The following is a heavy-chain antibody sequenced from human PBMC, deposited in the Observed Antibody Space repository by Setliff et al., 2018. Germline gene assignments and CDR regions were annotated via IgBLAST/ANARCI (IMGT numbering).Heavy chain of an antibody. V-gene: IGHV4-39*07. CDR2: VYYSGNT. Sequence: KPSETLSLTCTVSGGSISTTDYYWGWIRQPPGKGLEWIGCVYYSGNTYYSPSLKSRVTMFVDTSKNQFSLMLYSVTAADMAVYYCAREQWLDPPGYYYMDVWAKGTTVTVSS. CDR3: AREQWLDPPGYYYMDV. D-gene: IGHD6-19*01. CDR1: GGSISTTDYY. J-gene: IGHJ6*03.